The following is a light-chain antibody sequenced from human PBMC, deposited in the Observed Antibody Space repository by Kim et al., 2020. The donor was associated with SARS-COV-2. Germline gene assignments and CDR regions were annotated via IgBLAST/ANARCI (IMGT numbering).Light chain of an antibody. Sequence: LVQTVRITCQGDSLRSYDASWYQQKPGQAPVLVIYGKNNRPSGIPDRFSGSSSGNTASLTITGAQAEDEADYYCNSRDSSGNHKVVFGGGTQLTVL. CDR1: SLRSYD. CDR2: GKN. CDR3: NSRDSSGNHKVV. J-gene: IGLJ2*01. V-gene: IGLV3-19*01.